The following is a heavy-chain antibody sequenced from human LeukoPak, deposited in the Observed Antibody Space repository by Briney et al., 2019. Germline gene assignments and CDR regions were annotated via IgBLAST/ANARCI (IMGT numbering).Heavy chain of an antibody. CDR1: GGSFSGYY. J-gene: IGHJ4*02. V-gene: IGHV4-30-4*08. Sequence: PSETLSLTCAVYGGSFSGYYWSWIRQPPGKGLEWIGYIYYSGSTYYNPSLKSRVTISVDTSKNQFSLKLSSVTAADTAVYYCAREFSGSWYYFDYWGQGTLVTVSS. CDR2: IYYSGST. D-gene: IGHD6-13*01. CDR3: AREFSGSWYYFDY.